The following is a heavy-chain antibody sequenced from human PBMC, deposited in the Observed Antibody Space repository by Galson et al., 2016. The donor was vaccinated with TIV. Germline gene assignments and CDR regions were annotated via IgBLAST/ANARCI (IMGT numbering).Heavy chain of an antibody. V-gene: IGHV1-46*01. D-gene: IGHD2-15*01. J-gene: IGHJ4*02. CDR3: ATFSGARGPFDY. CDR1: GYTLSHYY. Sequence: SVKVSCKASGYTLSHYYMHWVRQAPGQGLEWVGVTDPLGGGTTYAPQFQGRVTMTRDTSTSTVYMELTSLKSDDTAIFYCATFSGARGPFDYWGQGTLVAVSS. CDR2: TDPLGGGT.